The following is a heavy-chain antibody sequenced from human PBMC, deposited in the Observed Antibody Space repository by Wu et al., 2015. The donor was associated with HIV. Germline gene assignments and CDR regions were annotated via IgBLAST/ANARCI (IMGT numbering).Heavy chain of an antibody. CDR1: GGTFSSYA. D-gene: IGHD4-23*01. CDR2: IIPIFGTA. V-gene: IGHV1-69*13. J-gene: IGHJ4*02. Sequence: QVQLVQSGAEVKKPGSSVKVSCKASGGTFSSYAISWVRQAPGQGLEWMGRIIPIFGTANYAQKFQGRVTITADESTSTAYMELSSLRSEDTAVYYCARGGLDYGGNSRRDYFDYWGQGTLVTVSS. CDR3: ARGGLDYGGNSRRDYFDY.